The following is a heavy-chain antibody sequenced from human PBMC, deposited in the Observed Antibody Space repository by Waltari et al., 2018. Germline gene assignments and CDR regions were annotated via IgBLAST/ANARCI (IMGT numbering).Heavy chain of an antibody. CDR2: INHSGST. CDR1: GGSFSGYY. V-gene: IGHV4-34*01. D-gene: IGHD3-3*01. J-gene: IGHJ4*02. Sequence: QVQLQQWGAGLLKPSETLSLTCAVYGGSFSGYYWSWTRHPPGKGLEWIGEINHSGSTNYNPSRKSRATISVDTTKNQVSRKLRSVTAADTAVYYCARGRYDFWSGYQYYFDYWGQGTLVTVSS. CDR3: ARGRYDFWSGYQYYFDY.